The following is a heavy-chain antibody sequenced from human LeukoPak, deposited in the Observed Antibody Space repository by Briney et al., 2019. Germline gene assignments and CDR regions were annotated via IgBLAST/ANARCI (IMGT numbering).Heavy chain of an antibody. CDR3: AKDMRRIFDAFDI. Sequence: QPGGSLRLSCAASGFTFDDYAMHWVRQAPGKGLEWVSGISWNSGSIGYADSVKGRFTISRDNAKNSLYLQMNSLRAEDTALYYCAKDMRRIFDAFDIWGQGTMVTVSS. D-gene: IGHD3-3*01. V-gene: IGHV3-9*01. CDR1: GFTFDDYA. CDR2: ISWNSGSI. J-gene: IGHJ3*02.